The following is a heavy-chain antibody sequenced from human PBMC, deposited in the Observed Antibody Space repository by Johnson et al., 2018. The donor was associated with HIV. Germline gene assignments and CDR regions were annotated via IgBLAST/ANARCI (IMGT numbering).Heavy chain of an antibody. D-gene: IGHD3-10*01. J-gene: IGHJ3*02. V-gene: IGHV3-13*01. Sequence: VQLVESGGGLIQPGGSLKLSCAASGFTFSSYDMHWVRQATGKGLEWVSGIGIAGDTNYQGSVKGRFSISREDAKNSLYLQMNSLRAEDTAVYYCARAGKWSGDAFDIWGQGTTVTVSS. CDR2: IGIAGDT. CDR1: GFTFSSYD. CDR3: ARAGKWSGDAFDI.